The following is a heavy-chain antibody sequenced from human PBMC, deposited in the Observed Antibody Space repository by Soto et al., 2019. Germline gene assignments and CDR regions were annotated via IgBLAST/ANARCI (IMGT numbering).Heavy chain of an antibody. J-gene: IGHJ4*02. V-gene: IGHV1-69*05. Sequence: ASVKVSCKASGGTFSSYAISWVRQAPGQGLEWMGGIIPIFGTANYADSVKGRFTISRDNSKNTLYLQMSSLRAEDAAVYYCAKCFWGDVALDPFDYWGQGTLVTVSS. CDR3: AKCFWGDVALDPFDY. CDR1: GGTFSSYA. CDR2: IIPIFGTA. D-gene: IGHD2-15*01.